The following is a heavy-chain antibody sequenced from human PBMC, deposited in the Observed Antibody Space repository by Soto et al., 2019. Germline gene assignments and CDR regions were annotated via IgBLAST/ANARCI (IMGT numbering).Heavy chain of an antibody. CDR3: ARDLADYGDSHDAFDI. CDR2: ISSSSSYI. J-gene: IGHJ3*02. D-gene: IGHD4-17*01. CDR1: GFTFSNYA. V-gene: IGHV3-21*01. Sequence: PGGSLRLSCAASGFTFSNYAMSWVRQAPGKGLEWVSSISSSSSYIYYADSVKGRFTISRDNAKNSLYLQMNSLRAEDTAVYYCARDLADYGDSHDAFDIWGQGTMVTVSS.